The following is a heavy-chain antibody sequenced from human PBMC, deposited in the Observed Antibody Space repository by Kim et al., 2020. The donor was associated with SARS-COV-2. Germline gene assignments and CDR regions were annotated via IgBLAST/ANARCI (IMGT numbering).Heavy chain of an antibody. D-gene: IGHD3-10*01. Sequence: GGSLRLSCTASGFTFGDYAMSWVRQAPGKGLEWVGFIRSKAYGGTTEYAASVKGRFTISRDDSKSIAYLQMNSLKTEDTAVYYCTRETVPEDYGSGSLGVWGQGTTVTVSS. V-gene: IGHV3-49*04. CDR1: GFTFGDYA. CDR2: IRSKAYGGTT. J-gene: IGHJ6*02. CDR3: TRETVPEDYGSGSLGV.